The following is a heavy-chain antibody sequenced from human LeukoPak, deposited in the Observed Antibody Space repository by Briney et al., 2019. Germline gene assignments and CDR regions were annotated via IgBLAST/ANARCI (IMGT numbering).Heavy chain of an antibody. J-gene: IGHJ6*02. CDR2: INPNSGGT. Sequence: ASVNVSCKASGYTFTGYYMHSVRQAPTQGREWMGGINPNSGGTNYAQKFQGRVTMTRDTSISTAYMELSRLRSDDTDVYYCARTRSTLYYYYGMDVWGQGTTVTVSS. CDR3: ARTRSTLYYYYGMDV. D-gene: IGHD2-2*01. V-gene: IGHV1-2*02. CDR1: GYTFTGYY.